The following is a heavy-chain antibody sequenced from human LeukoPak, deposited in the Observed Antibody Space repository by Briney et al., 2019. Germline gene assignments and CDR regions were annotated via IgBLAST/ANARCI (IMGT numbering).Heavy chain of an antibody. V-gene: IGHV3-30*18. Sequence: PGGSLRLSCAASGFTFSSYGMHWVRQAPGKGLEWVAVISYDGSNKYYADSVKGRFTISRDTSKNTLYLQMNSLRAEDTAVYYCAKVISSSCGIGGYWGQGTLVTVSS. D-gene: IGHD6-13*01. CDR2: ISYDGSNK. J-gene: IGHJ4*02. CDR3: AKVISSSCGIGGY. CDR1: GFTFSSYG.